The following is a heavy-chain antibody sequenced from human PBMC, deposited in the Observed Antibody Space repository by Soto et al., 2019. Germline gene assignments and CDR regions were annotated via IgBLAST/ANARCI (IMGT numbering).Heavy chain of an antibody. D-gene: IGHD3-3*01. V-gene: IGHV5-51*01. CDR3: PRPSTYYDFWSGYSPDGYFDY. Sequence: PGESLKISCKGSGYSFTSYWIGWVRQMPGKGLEWMGIIYPGDSDTRYSPSFQGQVTISADKSISTAYLQWSSLKASDTAMYYCPRPSTYYDFWSGYSPDGYFDYWGQGTLVTVSS. CDR2: IYPGDSDT. CDR1: GYSFTSYW. J-gene: IGHJ4*02.